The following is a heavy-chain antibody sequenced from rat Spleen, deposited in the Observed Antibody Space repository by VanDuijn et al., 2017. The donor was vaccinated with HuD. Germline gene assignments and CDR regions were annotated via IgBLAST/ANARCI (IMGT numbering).Heavy chain of an antibody. J-gene: IGHJ4*01. CDR3: ARYIPGYYVMDA. Sequence: QLQESGPGLVKPSQSLSLTCSVTVYSITSSYRWNWIRKFPGNKMEWIGHISYSGSTSYNPSLKSRISITRDTSKNQFFLQLNSVTTEDTATYYCARYIPGYYVMDAWGQGASVTVSS. CDR1: VYSITSSY. V-gene: IGHV3-1*01. D-gene: IGHD1-4*01. CDR2: ISYSGST.